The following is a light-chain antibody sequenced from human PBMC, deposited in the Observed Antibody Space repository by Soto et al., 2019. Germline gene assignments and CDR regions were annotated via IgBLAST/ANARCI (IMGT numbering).Light chain of an antibody. V-gene: IGKV3-20*01. CDR3: QQYGSTPLT. Sequence: EIVLKQSPDTLSLSPGERATLSCRASQSVRSNYLAWYQQKPGQAPRFLIYDASSRATGIPDRFSGSGSGTDFTLTISRLEPEDFGVYYCQQYGSTPLTFGGGTKVDIK. CDR1: QSVRSNY. CDR2: DAS. J-gene: IGKJ4*01.